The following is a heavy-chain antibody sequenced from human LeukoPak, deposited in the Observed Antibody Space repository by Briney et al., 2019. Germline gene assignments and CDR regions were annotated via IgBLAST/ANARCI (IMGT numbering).Heavy chain of an antibody. CDR3: ATSRSLDY. V-gene: IGHV3-23*01. CDR2: ISGSGGST. CDR1: GFTFDSYA. Sequence: PGGSLRLSCAASGFTFDSYAMSWVRQAPGKGLEWVSSISGSGGSTYYVDSVKGRFTISRDNAKNSLYLQMNSLRAEDTAVYYCATSRSLDYWGQGTLVTVSS. J-gene: IGHJ4*02.